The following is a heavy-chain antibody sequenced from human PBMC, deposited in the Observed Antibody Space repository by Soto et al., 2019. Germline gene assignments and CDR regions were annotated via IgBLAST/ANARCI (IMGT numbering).Heavy chain of an antibody. V-gene: IGHV1-24*01. CDR2: FDHEEGET. CDR1: GYTLTELC. CDR3: ATYGSGSYYGHFDY. J-gene: IGHJ4*02. D-gene: IGHD3-10*01. Sequence: ASVKVSCKVSGYTLTELCMHWVRQAPGKGLERMGGFDHEEGETIYAQKFQGSDTMTEDTYTDTAYKELSRLRSEGGAGYDWATYGSGSYYGHFDYCGQGTLVTVCS.